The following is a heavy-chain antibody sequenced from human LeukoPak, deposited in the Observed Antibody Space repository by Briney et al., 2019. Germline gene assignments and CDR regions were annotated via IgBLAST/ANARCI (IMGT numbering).Heavy chain of an antibody. J-gene: IGHJ5*02. Sequence: ASVKVSCKASGYTFTGYYMHWVRQAPGQGLEWMGWINPNSGGTNYAQKFQGRVTMTRDTSISTAYMELSRLRSDDTAVYHCASQTPQYCSSTSCYHLYDLWGQGTLVTVSS. D-gene: IGHD2-2*01. CDR2: INPNSGGT. V-gene: IGHV1-2*02. CDR1: GYTFTGYY. CDR3: ASQTPQYCSSTSCYHLYDL.